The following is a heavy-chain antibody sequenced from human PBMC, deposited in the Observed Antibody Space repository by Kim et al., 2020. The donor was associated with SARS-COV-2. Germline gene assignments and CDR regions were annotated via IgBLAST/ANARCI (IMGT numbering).Heavy chain of an antibody. CDR3: AKEVDDYGDYGQGFDY. D-gene: IGHD4-17*01. V-gene: IGHV3-30*18. J-gene: IGHJ4*02. CDR2: ISYDGSNK. CDR1: GFTFSSYG. Sequence: GGSLRLSCAASGFTFSSYGMHWVRQAPGKGLEWVAVISYDGSNKYYADSVKGRFTISRDNSKNTLYLQMNSLRAEDTAVYYCAKEVDDYGDYGQGFDYWGQGTLVTVSS.